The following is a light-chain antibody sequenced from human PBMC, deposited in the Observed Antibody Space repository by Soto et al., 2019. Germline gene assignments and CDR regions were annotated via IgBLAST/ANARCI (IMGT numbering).Light chain of an antibody. J-gene: IGKJ4*01. CDR2: AAS. Sequence: IQMTHSPSTLSASVGDRVTITCRASQSISIWLAWYQQKPGKAPKLLIYAASTLQSGVPSRFSGSGSGTDFTLTISSLQPEDFATYYCQQANSFPLNFGGGTKVDIK. V-gene: IGKV1-12*01. CDR3: QQANSFPLN. CDR1: QSISIW.